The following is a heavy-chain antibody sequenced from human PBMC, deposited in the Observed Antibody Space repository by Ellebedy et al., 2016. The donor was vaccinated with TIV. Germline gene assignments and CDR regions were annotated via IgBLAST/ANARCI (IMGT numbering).Heavy chain of an antibody. D-gene: IGHD5-12*01. Sequence: SETLSLTXTVSGASISSSSYYWAWIRQPPGQGLEWLGSVYYRGNTQYNPSLNNRLSLSVDTSKNLFSLTLTSLTAADTALYYCSRGRRRGYETTNFDDWGQGTLATVAS. V-gene: IGHV4-39*07. J-gene: IGHJ4*02. CDR3: SRGRRRGYETTNFDD. CDR2: VYYRGNT. CDR1: GASISSSSYY.